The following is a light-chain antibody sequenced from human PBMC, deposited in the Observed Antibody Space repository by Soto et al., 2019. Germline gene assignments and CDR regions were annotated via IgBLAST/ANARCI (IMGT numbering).Light chain of an antibody. Sequence: QSVLTQPRSVSGSPGQSVTISCTGTSSDVGGYNYVSWYQQNPGKAPKLMIYEVSNRPSGVSNRFSGSKSGNTASLTISGLQADDEADYYCSSCSSCSTRSTRVFGTGTKVTVL. CDR2: EVS. J-gene: IGLJ1*01. V-gene: IGLV2-14*01. CDR1: SSDVGGYNY. CDR3: SSCSSCSTRSTRV.